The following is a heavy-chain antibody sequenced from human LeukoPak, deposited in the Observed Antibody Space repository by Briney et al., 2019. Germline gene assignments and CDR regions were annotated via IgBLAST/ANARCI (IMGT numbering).Heavy chain of an antibody. J-gene: IGHJ4*02. CDR3: ARVRLHYYDSSGYPGYVDY. D-gene: IGHD3-22*01. V-gene: IGHV3-11*01. Sequence: GGSLRLSCAASGFTFSDYYMSWIRQAPGKGLDWVSYISSSGSTIYYADSVKGRFTISRDNAKNSLYLQMNSLRAEDTAVYYCARVRLHYYDSSGYPGYVDYWGQGTLVTVSS. CDR1: GFTFSDYY. CDR2: ISSSGSTI.